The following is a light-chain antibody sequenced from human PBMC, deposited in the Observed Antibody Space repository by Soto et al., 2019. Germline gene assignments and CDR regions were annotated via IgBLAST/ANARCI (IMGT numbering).Light chain of an antibody. J-gene: IGKJ5*01. CDR3: HQYNHYPIT. CDR1: QGISNY. CDR2: SAS. Sequence: DIQMTQSPSSLSASVGDRVTITCRASQGISNYLSWSQQKPGKAPKSLIYSASTLHSGVPLRFSGSGFGTDFTLTISSLQPEDSATYYCHQYNHYPITFGQGTRLEI. V-gene: IGKV1-16*01.